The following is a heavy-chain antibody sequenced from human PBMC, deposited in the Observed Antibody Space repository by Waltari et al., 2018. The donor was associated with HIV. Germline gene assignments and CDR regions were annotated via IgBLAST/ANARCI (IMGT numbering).Heavy chain of an antibody. D-gene: IGHD2-21*01. CDR1: GYTFTSYW. CDR2: IYPCDSDT. CDR3: ARHVRVLQPTVAIGGMDV. Sequence: EVHLEQSGAEVKKPGESLKISCKASGYTFTSYWTGWVRQMPGKGLEWMGIIYPCDSDTRYSPSFQGQVTISADKSITTVYLQWSTLKASDTAIYYCARHVRVLQPTVAIGGMDVWGQGTSVTVSS. V-gene: IGHV5-51*01. J-gene: IGHJ6*02.